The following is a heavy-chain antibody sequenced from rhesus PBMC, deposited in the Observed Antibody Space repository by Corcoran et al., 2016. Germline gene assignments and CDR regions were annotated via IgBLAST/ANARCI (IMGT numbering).Heavy chain of an antibody. CDR3: ARLMEVADV. D-gene: IGHD2-33*01. Sequence: QVQLVQSGAEVKKPGSSVKVSCKASGYTFTDYYMHWVRQAPRQGLEWMGWINPYNGNTQYAQKFQGRVTMTRDTSTGTAYMELSSLRSEDTAVYYCARLMEVADVWGPGVLVTVSS. J-gene: IGHJ5-1*01. V-gene: IGHV1S2*01. CDR1: GYTFTDYY. CDR2: INPYNGNT.